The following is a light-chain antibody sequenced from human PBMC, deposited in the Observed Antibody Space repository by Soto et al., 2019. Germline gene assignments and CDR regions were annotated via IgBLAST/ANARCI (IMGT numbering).Light chain of an antibody. V-gene: IGLV2-23*02. CDR3: CSYAGSNTLYV. CDR1: SSDVGTYNL. Sequence: QSALTQPASVSGSPGQSITISCTGASSDVGTYNLVSWYQQHLGKAPKLMIYEVSKRPSGVSNRFSGSKSGNTASLTISGLQAEDEADYYCCSYAGSNTLYVFGTGTKVTVL. CDR2: EVS. J-gene: IGLJ1*01.